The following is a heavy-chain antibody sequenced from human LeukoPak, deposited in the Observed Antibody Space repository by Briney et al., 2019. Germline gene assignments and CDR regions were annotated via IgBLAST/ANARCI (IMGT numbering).Heavy chain of an antibody. CDR2: ISGSGGST. CDR1: GFTFSSYA. V-gene: IGHV3-23*01. J-gene: IGHJ4*02. Sequence: GGSLRLSCAASGFTFSSYAMSWVRQVSGKGLEWVSVISGSGGSTYYAASVKGRFTISRDNSKNTLYLQMNSLRAEDTAVYYCAKDSRGYQDYFDYWGQGTLVTVSS. CDR3: AKDSRGYQDYFDY. D-gene: IGHD3-22*01.